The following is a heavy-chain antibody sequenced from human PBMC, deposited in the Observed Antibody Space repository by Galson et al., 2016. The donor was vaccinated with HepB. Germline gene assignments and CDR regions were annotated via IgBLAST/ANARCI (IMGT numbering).Heavy chain of an antibody. V-gene: IGHV4-59*01. D-gene: IGHD3-10*01. CDR2: IYSSGRT. CDR3: ARAAFSDNSGSYSGLDF. Sequence: SETLSLTCTVSGGSISNFYWSWIRQPPGKGLEWIGYIYSSGRTYYNPSLKSRVIISVDTSKNQFSLKLSSVTAADTAVYFCARAAFSDNSGSYSGLDFWGQGTLVTVSS. CDR1: GGSISNFY. J-gene: IGHJ4*02.